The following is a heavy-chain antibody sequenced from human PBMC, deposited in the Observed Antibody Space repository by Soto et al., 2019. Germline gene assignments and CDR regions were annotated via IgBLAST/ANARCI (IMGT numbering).Heavy chain of an antibody. CDR1: GGTFSSYA. CDR3: ARDRVQYSSGWYDALDY. J-gene: IGHJ4*02. Sequence: QVQLVQSGAEVKKPGSSVKVSCKASGGTFSSYAISWVRQAPGQGLEWMGGIIPIFGTANYAQKFQGRVTITADESTSTAYMELSSLRSEDTAVYYCARDRVQYSSGWYDALDYWGQGTLVTVSS. CDR2: IIPIFGTA. V-gene: IGHV1-69*12. D-gene: IGHD6-19*01.